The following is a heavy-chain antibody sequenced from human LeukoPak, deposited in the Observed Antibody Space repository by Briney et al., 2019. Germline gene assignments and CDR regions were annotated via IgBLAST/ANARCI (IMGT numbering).Heavy chain of an antibody. CDR1: GFTFDDYA. J-gene: IGHJ4*02. V-gene: IGHV3-9*01. D-gene: IGHD6-13*01. CDR3: AKDRVSSSWYFFDY. CDR2: ISWNSGSI. Sequence: GRSLRLSCAASGFTFDDYAMHWVRQAPGKGLEWVSGISWNSGSIGYADPVKGRFTISRDNAKNSLYLQMNSLRAEDTALYYCAKDRVSSSWYFFDYWGQGTLVTVSS.